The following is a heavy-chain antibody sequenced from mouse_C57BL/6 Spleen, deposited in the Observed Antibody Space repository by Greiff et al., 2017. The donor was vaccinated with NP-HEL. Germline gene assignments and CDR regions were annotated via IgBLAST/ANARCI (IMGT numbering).Heavy chain of an antibody. CDR3: ARRGIYDGYYFDY. CDR1: GYTFTTYP. CDR2: FHPYNDDT. D-gene: IGHD2-3*01. V-gene: IGHV1-47*01. J-gene: IGHJ2*01. Sequence: VMLVESGAELVKPGASVKMSCKASGYTFTTYPIEWMKQNHGKSLEWIGNFHPYNDDTKYNEKFKGKATLTVEKSSSTVYLGLSRLTSDDSAVYYCARRGIYDGYYFDYWGQGTTLTVSS.